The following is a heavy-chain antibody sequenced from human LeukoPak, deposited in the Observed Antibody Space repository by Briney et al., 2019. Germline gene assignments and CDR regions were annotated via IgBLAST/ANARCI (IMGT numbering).Heavy chain of an antibody. D-gene: IGHD6-19*01. V-gene: IGHV3-53*04. J-gene: IGHJ4*02. Sequence: PGGSLRLSCAASGFTVSSNYMSWVRQAPGKGLEWVSVIYSGGSTYYADSVKGRFTISRHNSKDTLYLQMNSLRAEDTAMYYCTRVLTTDRGWYTFEFWGQGVLVTVSS. CDR1: GFTVSSNY. CDR3: TRVLTTDRGWYTFEF. CDR2: IYSGGST.